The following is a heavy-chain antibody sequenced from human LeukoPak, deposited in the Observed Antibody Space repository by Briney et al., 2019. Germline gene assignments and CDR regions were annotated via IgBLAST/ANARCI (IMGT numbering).Heavy chain of an antibody. D-gene: IGHD2-21*02. CDR2: IPYDGSNE. V-gene: IGHV3-30-3*01. CDR1: GFTFSSYA. CDR3: ARAIVVVTATFDY. J-gene: IGHJ4*02. Sequence: GGSLRLSCAASGFTFSSYAMHWVRQAPGKGLEWVAVIPYDGSNEYYADSVKGRFTISRDNSKNTLYLQMNSLRDEDTAVYYCARAIVVVTATFDYWGQGTLVTVSS.